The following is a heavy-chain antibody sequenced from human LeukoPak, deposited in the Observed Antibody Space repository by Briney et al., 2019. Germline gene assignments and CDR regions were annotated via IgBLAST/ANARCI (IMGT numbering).Heavy chain of an antibody. V-gene: IGHV4-30-2*01. J-gene: IGHJ4*02. CDR3: ARGQNEVVTPFDY. Sequence: MPSETLSLTCAVSGGSISSGGYSWSWIRQPPGKGLEWIGYIYHSGSTYYNPSLKSRVTISVDRSKNQFSLKLSSVTAADTAVYYCARGQNEVVTPFDYWGQGTLVTVSS. CDR1: GGSISSGGYS. CDR2: IYHSGST. D-gene: IGHD2-21*02.